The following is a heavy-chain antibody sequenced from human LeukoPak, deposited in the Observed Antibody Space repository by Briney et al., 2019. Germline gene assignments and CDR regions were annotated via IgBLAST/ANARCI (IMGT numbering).Heavy chain of an antibody. V-gene: IGHV3-21*01. J-gene: IGHJ4*02. CDR3: ARTYDFWSGTTDY. D-gene: IGHD3-3*01. CDR2: ISSSSSYI. Sequence: GGSLRLSCAASGFTFSSYSMNWVRQAPGKGLEWVSSISSSSSYIYYADSVKGRFTISRDNAKNSLYLQMNSLGAEDTAVYYCARTYDFWSGTTDYWGQGTLVTVSS. CDR1: GFTFSSYS.